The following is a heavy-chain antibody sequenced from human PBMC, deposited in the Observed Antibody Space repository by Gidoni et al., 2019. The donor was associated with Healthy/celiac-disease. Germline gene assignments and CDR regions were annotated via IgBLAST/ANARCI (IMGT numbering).Heavy chain of an antibody. V-gene: IGHV1-18*01. J-gene: IGHJ4*02. CDR1: GYTFTSYG. D-gene: IGHD7-27*01. Sequence: QVQLVQSGAEVKKPGASVNVSCQASGYTFTSYGISWVRQAPGQGLEWMGWISAYNGNTNYAQKLQGRVTMTTDTSTSTAYMELRSLRSDDTAVYYCARSSPRRTNWGRGGRYFDYWGQGTLVTVSS. CDR3: ARSSPRRTNWGRGGRYFDY. CDR2: ISAYNGNT.